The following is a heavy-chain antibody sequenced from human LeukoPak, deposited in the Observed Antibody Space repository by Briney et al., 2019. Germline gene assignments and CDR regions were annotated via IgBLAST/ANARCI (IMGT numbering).Heavy chain of an antibody. CDR1: GFIFSSYA. V-gene: IGHV3-7*01. CDR3: ARLPGEFTIYDY. Sequence: PGGSLRLSCAASGFIFSSYAMSWVRQAPGKLLEWVATIRQDGGAKYYLDSVKGRFIISRDNARNSLSLQMDSLRVEDTAVYYCARLPGEFTIYDYWGQGTLVTVSS. D-gene: IGHD3-3*01. CDR2: IRQDGGAK. J-gene: IGHJ4*02.